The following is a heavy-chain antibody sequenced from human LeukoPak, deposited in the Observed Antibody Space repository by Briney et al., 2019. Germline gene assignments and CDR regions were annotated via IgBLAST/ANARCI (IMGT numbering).Heavy chain of an antibody. CDR1: GFTFRNYA. J-gene: IGHJ4*02. CDR3: ARGYGYSLYYFDY. D-gene: IGHD3-22*01. Sequence: GGSLRLSCTASGFTFRNYAMRWVRQAPGKGLEWVSYISSSSTTIDYADSVKGRFTISRDNAKNSLYLQMNSLRVEDTAVYYCARGYGYSLYYFDYWGQGTLVTVSS. V-gene: IGHV3-48*01. CDR2: ISSSSTTI.